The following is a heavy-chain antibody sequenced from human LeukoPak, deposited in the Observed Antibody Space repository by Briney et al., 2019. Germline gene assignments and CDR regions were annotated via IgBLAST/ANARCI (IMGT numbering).Heavy chain of an antibody. V-gene: IGHV3-15*01. CDR3: ICFWFDF. CDR2: IKTKTDGETT. J-gene: IGHJ4*02. Sequence: GGSLRLSCAASGFAFSNGWMTWVRQAPGKGREWVGRIKTKTDGETTDYAAPVKGRFTISRDDSKNMLYLQMNSLKTEDTAVYYCICFWFDFWGQGTLVTVSS. D-gene: IGHD2-15*01. CDR1: GFAFSNGW.